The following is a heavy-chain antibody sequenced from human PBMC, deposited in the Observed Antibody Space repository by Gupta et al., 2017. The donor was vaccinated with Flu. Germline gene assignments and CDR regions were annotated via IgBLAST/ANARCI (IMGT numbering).Heavy chain of an antibody. CDR2: INHSGST. Sequence: QVQLQQSGAGLLKPSETLSLTCAVYGGSFSGYYWSWIRQPPGKGLEWIGEINHSGSTNYNPALKSRVTISVDTSKNQFSLKLSSVTAADTAVYYCARGKVEMATICLDYWGQGTLVTVSS. V-gene: IGHV4-34*01. D-gene: IGHD5-24*01. J-gene: IGHJ4*02. CDR3: ARGKVEMATICLDY. CDR1: GGSFSGYY.